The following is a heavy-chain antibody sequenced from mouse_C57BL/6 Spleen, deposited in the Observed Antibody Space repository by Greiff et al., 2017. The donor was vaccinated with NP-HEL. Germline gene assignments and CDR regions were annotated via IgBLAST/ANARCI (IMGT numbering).Heavy chain of an antibody. V-gene: IGHV1-9*01. J-gene: IGHJ3*01. CDR1: GYTFTGYW. Sequence: VQLQQSGAELMKPGASVKLSCKATGYTFTGYWIEWVKQRPGHGLEWIGEILPGSGSTNYNEKFKGKATFTADTSSNTAYMQLSSLTNEDSAIYYCASTGSSYAGAWFAYWGQGTLVTVSA. D-gene: IGHD1-1*01. CDR3: ASTGSSYAGAWFAY. CDR2: ILPGSGST.